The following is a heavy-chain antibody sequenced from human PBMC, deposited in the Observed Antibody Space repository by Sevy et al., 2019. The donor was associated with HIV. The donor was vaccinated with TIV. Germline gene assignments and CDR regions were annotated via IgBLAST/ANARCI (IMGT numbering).Heavy chain of an antibody. D-gene: IGHD6-13*01. J-gene: IGHJ4*02. CDR3: AKDLEQQLGPGY. V-gene: IGHV3-23*01. CDR1: GFTFSSYD. CDR2: ISPTGGTT. Sequence: GGSLRLSCAASGFTFSSYDMSWVRQAPGKGLEWVSGISPTGGTTHYAESVKGRFIISRDNSKKTLFLQMNSLRAEDTALYYCAKDLEQQLGPGYWGQGTQVTVSS.